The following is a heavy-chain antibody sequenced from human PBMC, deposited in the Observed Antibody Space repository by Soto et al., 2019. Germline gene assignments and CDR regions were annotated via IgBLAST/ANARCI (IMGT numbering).Heavy chain of an antibody. Sequence: AVKVSCKASGGTFSSYAISWVRQAPGQGLEWMGGIIPIFGTANYAQKFQGRVTITADKSTSTAYMELSSLRSADTAVSYCARAHFVLVVEYYDYGLDVWG. CDR2: IIPIFGTA. CDR1: GGTFSSYA. D-gene: IGHD2-15*01. V-gene: IGHV1-69*06. J-gene: IGHJ6*04. CDR3: ARAHFVLVVEYYDYGLDV.